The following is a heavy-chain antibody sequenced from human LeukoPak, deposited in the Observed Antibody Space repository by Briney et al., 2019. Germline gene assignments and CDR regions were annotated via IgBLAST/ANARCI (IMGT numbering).Heavy chain of an antibody. V-gene: IGHV4-4*07. CDR3: ARDRCSGWHARKNNWFDP. CDR1: GGSISSYY. Sequence: PSETLSLTCTVSGGSISSYYWSWIRQPAGKGLEWIGRIYTSGSTNYNPSLKSRVTMSVDTSKNQFSLKLSSVTAADTAVYYCARDRCSGWHARKNNWFDPWGQGTLVTVSS. D-gene: IGHD6-19*01. CDR2: IYTSGST. J-gene: IGHJ5*02.